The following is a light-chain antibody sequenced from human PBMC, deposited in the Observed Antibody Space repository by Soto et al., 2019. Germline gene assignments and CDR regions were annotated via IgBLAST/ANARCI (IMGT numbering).Light chain of an antibody. CDR1: SSDVGGYNF. Sequence: QSVLTQPASVSGSPGQSITISCTGTSSDVGGYNFVSWYQQHTGRAPKIMIYEVSNRPSGVSNRFSGSKSGNTASLTISGLQAGDEADYYCSSYTNTSTHYVFGPGTRSPS. V-gene: IGLV2-14*01. J-gene: IGLJ1*01. CDR3: SSYTNTSTHYV. CDR2: EVS.